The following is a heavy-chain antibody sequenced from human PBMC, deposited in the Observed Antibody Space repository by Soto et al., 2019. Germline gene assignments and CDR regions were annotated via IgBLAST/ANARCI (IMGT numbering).Heavy chain of an antibody. CDR1: GFTLSNDL. J-gene: IGHJ4*02. D-gene: IGHD6-19*01. V-gene: IGHV3-74*01. CDR2: ISADGSDT. CDR3: VRDGSSGWHFDS. Sequence: GGSLRLSCSASGFTLSNDLVHWVRQSPGKGLVWVSRISADGSDTAYADSVKGRFSISRDNAKNSLHLQMNSLRAEDSAVYYCVRDGSSGWHFDSWGQGTLVTVSS.